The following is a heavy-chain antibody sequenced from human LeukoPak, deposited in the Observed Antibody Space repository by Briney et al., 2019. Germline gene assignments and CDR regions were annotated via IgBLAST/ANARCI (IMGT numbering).Heavy chain of an antibody. Sequence: GGSLRLSCAASGFTFSSHGMNWVRQAPGKGLEWVSTISGSGGSTYYPDSVKGRFTISRDNSKSTLYLQMNSLRAEDTAVYYCAKDLDSSSWSPGAFDPWGQGTLVTVSS. V-gene: IGHV3-23*01. CDR1: GFTFSSHG. J-gene: IGHJ5*02. CDR3: AKDLDSSSWSPGAFDP. D-gene: IGHD6-13*01. CDR2: ISGSGGST.